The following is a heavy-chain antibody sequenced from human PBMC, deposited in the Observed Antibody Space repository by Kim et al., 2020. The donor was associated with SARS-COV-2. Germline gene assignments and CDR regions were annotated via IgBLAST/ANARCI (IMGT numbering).Heavy chain of an antibody. CDR2: ISDDGSNK. J-gene: IGHJ4*02. V-gene: IGHV3-30*18. Sequence: GGSLRLSCAASGFTFSSYGMHWVRQAPGKGLEWVSVISDDGSNKYYADSVKGRFTISRDNSKNTLYLQMNSLRAEDTAVYYCAKAMRVTATRSWADYWGRGTLGTVSS. CDR1: GFTFSSYG. D-gene: IGHD2-21*02. CDR3: AKAMRVTATRSWADY.